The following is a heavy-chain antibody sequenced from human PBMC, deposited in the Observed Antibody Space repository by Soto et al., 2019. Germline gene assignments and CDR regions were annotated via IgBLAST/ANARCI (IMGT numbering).Heavy chain of an antibody. V-gene: IGHV2-70*01. Sequence: GPTLVNPTQTLTLTCTLSGFSLTTRSMCVSWIRQSPGKALEWLALIDWDGDTYYSTSLKTRLTISRDTSTNQVVLTMTNLDPADTATYFCARSLNYDFWTGYFFDFWGQGALVTVSS. CDR2: IDWDGDT. D-gene: IGHD3-3*01. CDR1: GFSLTTRSMC. CDR3: ARSLNYDFWTGYFFDF. J-gene: IGHJ4*02.